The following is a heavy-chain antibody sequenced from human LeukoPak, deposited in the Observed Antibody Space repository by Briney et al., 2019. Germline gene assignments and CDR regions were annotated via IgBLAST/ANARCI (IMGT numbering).Heavy chain of an antibody. J-gene: IGHJ4*02. D-gene: IGHD6-13*01. CDR2: ISSSGSTI. CDR1: GFTFSDYY. Sequence: GGSLRLSCAASGFTFSDYYMSWIRQAPGKGLEWVSYISSSGSTIYYADSVKGRFTISRDNAKNSLYLQMNSLRAEDTAVYYCARAEVAAAGRLYFDYWGQGTLVTVSS. V-gene: IGHV3-11*01. CDR3: ARAEVAAAGRLYFDY.